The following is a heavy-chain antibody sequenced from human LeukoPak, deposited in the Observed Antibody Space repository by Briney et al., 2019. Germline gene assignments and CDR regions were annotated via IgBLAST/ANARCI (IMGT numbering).Heavy chain of an antibody. CDR3: ASLYYDNSGYFSWLDP. V-gene: IGHV1-69*02. CDR2: VIPVLGMA. Sequence: GSSVTVSCKASGGTFGSHTTSWVRQAPGQGLEWVGRVIPVLGMATHAQSFQGRVTITADKSTSTAYMELSSLRSEDTAVYYCASLYYDNSGYFSWLDPWGQGTLVTGSS. D-gene: IGHD3-22*01. CDR1: GGTFGSHT. J-gene: IGHJ5*02.